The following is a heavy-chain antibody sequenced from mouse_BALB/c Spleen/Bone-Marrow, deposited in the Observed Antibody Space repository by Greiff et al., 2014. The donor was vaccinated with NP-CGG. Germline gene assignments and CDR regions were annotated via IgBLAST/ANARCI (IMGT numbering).Heavy chain of an antibody. J-gene: IGHJ3*01. V-gene: IGHV1-14*01. CDR2: INPFNGGA. CDR1: GYTFTSYV. Sequence: VQLQQSGPELVKPGASVKMSCKASGYTFTSYVMHWVKQKPGQGLEWIGFINPFNGGAKYNEKFRGKATLTSDKSSNTAYMELSSLTSEDSAVYYCAGPAWFAYWGRGTLVTVSA. CDR3: AGPAWFAY.